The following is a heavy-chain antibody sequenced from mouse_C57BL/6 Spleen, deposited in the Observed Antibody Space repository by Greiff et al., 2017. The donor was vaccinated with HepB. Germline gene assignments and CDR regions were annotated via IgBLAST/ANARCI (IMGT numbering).Heavy chain of an antibody. CDR3: ARRDRQKKDDYDNAMDY. Sequence: VQGVESGPGLVAPSQSLSITCTVSGFSLTSYAISWVRQPPGKGLEWLGVIWNGGGTNYNSALKSRLSISKDNSKSQVFLKMNSLQNDDTAMYYCARRDRQKKDDYDNAMDYWGQGTSVTVSS. CDR1: GFSLTSYA. V-gene: IGHV2-9-1*01. J-gene: IGHJ4*01. CDR2: IWNGGGT. D-gene: IGHD2-4*01.